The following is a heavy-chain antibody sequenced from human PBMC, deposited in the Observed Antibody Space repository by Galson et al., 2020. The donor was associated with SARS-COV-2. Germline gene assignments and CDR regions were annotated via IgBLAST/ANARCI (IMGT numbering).Heavy chain of an antibody. Sequence: GESLKISCAASGFIFNDYYMTWIRQAPGKGLQWISYISSSGSDSNYADSVKGRFIISRDNTRNSVSLQMHGLRVEDTASYYCARDGCASTTCAELWGQGTLVTVSS. V-gene: IGHV3-11*05. D-gene: IGHD2-2*01. J-gene: IGHJ4*02. CDR3: ARDGCASTTCAEL. CDR2: ISSSGSDS. CDR1: GFIFNDYY.